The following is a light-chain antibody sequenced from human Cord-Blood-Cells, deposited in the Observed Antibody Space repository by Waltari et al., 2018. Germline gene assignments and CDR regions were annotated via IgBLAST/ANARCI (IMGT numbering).Light chain of an antibody. Sequence: EIVLTQSPGTLSLSPGERATLSCRARQSVSSSYLAWYQQKPGQAPRLLSYGASSRATGIPDRSSGSGSGTDFTLTISRLEPEDFAVYYCQQYGSSPVTFGQGTKVEIK. CDR2: GAS. J-gene: IGKJ1*01. V-gene: IGKV3-20*01. CDR1: QSVSSSY. CDR3: QQYGSSPVT.